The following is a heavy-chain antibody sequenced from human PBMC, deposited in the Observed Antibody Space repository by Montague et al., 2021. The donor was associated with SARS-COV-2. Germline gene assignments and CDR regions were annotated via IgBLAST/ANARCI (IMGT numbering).Heavy chain of an antibody. CDR3: SRDSHYCDSGGHVDY. Sequence: SETLSLTSTVSGGSISSYYWCWIRHHPRKGLEWIGYSYFTGSTNYNHSLTSRVPISVDMSKNQFPLKLSSASAADPAVAYCSRDSHYCDSGGHVDYWGRGTLVTVSS. V-gene: IGHV4-59*13. CDR1: GGSISSYY. J-gene: IGHJ4*02. D-gene: IGHD3-22*01. CDR2: SYFTGST.